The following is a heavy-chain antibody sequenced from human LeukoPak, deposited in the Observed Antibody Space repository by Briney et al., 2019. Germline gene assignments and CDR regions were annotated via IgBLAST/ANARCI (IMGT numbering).Heavy chain of an antibody. CDR1: GFTFSSYE. Sequence: PGGSLRLSCAAPGFTFSSYEMNWVRQAPGKGLEWVSYISSSGSTIYYADSVKGRFTISRDNAKNSLYLQMNSLRAEDTAVYYCARRVGYSSGWYKGDAFDIWGQGTMVTVSS. CDR3: ARRVGYSSGWYKGDAFDI. J-gene: IGHJ3*02. CDR2: ISSSGSTI. V-gene: IGHV3-48*03. D-gene: IGHD6-19*01.